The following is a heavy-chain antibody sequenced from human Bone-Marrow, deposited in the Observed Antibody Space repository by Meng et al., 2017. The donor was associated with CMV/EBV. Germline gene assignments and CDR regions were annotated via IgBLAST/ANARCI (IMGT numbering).Heavy chain of an antibody. D-gene: IGHD3-10*01. CDR3: ARDRHYGSGSTDAFDI. Sequence: SVKVSCKASGGTFSSYAISWVRQAPGQGLEWMGGIIPILGIANYAQKFQGRVTITADKSTSTAYMELSSLRSEDTAVYYCARDRHYGSGSTDAFDIWGQGTMVTVSS. J-gene: IGHJ3*02. V-gene: IGHV1-69*10. CDR1: GGTFSSYA. CDR2: IIPILGIA.